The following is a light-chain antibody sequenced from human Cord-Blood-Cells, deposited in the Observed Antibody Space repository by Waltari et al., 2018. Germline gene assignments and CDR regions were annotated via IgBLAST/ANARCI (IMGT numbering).Light chain of an antibody. CDR2: LNSDGSH. Sequence: QLVLPQSPSASAPLGASVKLTCTLSSGPSSYAIAWHQQQPEKGPRYLMKLNSDGSHSKGDGIPDRFSGSSSGAERYLTISSLQSEDEADYYCQTWGTGIRVFGGGTKLTVL. V-gene: IGLV4-69*01. J-gene: IGLJ2*01. CDR1: SGPSSYA. CDR3: QTWGTGIRV.